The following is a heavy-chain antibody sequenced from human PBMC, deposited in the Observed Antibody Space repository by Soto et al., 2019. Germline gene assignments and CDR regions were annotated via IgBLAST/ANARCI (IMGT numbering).Heavy chain of an antibody. CDR3: ARAFIGLRFLEWLPYGFDY. J-gene: IGHJ4*02. V-gene: IGHV4-34*01. CDR1: GGSFSGCY. D-gene: IGHD3-3*01. CDR2: INHSGST. Sequence: PSETLSLTCAVYGGSFSGCYWSWIRQPPGKGLEWIGEINHSGSTNYNPSLKSRVTISVDTSKNQFSLKLSSVTAADTAVYYCARAFIGLRFLEWLPYGFDYWGQGTLVTVSS.